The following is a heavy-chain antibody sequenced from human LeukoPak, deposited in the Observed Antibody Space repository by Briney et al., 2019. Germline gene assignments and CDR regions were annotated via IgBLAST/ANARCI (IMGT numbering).Heavy chain of an antibody. CDR3: ARDGGYCSSTSCRPYNWFDP. CDR2: IIPIFGTA. V-gene: IGHV1-69*05. CDR1: GGTFSSYA. J-gene: IGHJ5*02. D-gene: IGHD2-2*01. Sequence: GSSVKVSCKASGGTFSSYAISWVRQAPGQGLEWMGGIIPIFGTANYAQKFQGRVTITTDESTSTAYMELSSLRSEDTGVYYCARDGGYCSSTSCRPYNWFDPLGQGTLVTVSS.